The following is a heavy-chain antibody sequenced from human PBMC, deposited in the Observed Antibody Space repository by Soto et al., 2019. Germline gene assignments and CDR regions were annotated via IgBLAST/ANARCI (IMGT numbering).Heavy chain of an antibody. CDR3: ARGYDFWSGYYYPYGMDV. CDR1: GFTFSSYA. V-gene: IGHV3-30-3*01. Sequence: QVQLVESGGGVVQPGRSLRLSCAASGFTFSSYAMHWVRQAPGKGLEWVAVISYDGSNKNYADSVKGRFTISRDNSKNPLYLQMNSLRAEDTAVYYCARGYDFWSGYYYPYGMDVWGQGTTVTVSS. CDR2: ISYDGSNK. D-gene: IGHD3-3*01. J-gene: IGHJ6*02.